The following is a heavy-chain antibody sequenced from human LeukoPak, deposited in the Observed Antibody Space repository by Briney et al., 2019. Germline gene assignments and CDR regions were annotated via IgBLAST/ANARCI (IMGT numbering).Heavy chain of an antibody. CDR3: ARGLRGYSGYCFDY. CDR1: GYTFTSYD. V-gene: IGHV1-8*01. J-gene: IGHJ4*02. Sequence: ASVKVSCKASGYTFTSYDINWVRQATGQGLEWIGWMNPNSGNTGYAQKFKGRVTMTRNTSISTAYMELSSLRSEDTAVYYCARGLRGYSGYCFDYWGQGTLVTVSS. D-gene: IGHD5-12*01. CDR2: MNPNSGNT.